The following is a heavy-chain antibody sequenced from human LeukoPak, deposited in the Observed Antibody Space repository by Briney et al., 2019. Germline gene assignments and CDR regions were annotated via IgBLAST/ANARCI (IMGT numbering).Heavy chain of an antibody. Sequence: PGGSLRLSCAASGFTFSSYWMHWVRQAPGKGLVWVSRINSYGGNTDYADSVKGRFTISRDNAKDTVYLHMNSLRAEDAALYYCARVRDPFGMDVWGQGTTVTVSS. J-gene: IGHJ6*02. CDR1: GFTFSSYW. V-gene: IGHV3-74*01. CDR2: INSYGGNT. CDR3: ARVRDPFGMDV. D-gene: IGHD3-10*01.